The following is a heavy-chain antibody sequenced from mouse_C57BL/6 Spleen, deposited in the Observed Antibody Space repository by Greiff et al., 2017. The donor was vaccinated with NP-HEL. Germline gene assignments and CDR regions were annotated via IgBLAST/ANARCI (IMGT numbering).Heavy chain of an antibody. V-gene: IGHV1-39*01. D-gene: IGHD1-1*01. J-gene: IGHJ1*03. CDR2: INPNYGTT. CDR3: ARRDYGSSYGYFDV. CDR1: GYSFTDYN. Sequence: EVQLQQPGAELVRPGASVKISCKASGYSFTDYNMNWVKQSNGKSLEWIGVINPNYGTTSYNQKFKGKATLTVDQSSSTAYMQLNSLTSEDSAVYYCARRDYGSSYGYFDVWGTGTTVTVSS.